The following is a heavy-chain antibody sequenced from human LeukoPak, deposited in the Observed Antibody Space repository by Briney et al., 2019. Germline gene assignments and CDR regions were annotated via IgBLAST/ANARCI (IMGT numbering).Heavy chain of an antibody. CDR1: GGTVSSYA. CDR3: AREGGIVVVPAAIKWFDP. V-gene: IGHV1-69*13. D-gene: IGHD2-2*02. J-gene: IGHJ5*02. CDR2: IIPIFGTA. Sequence: SVKVSCKASGGTVSSYAISWVRQAAGQGLEWMGGIIPIFGTANYAQKFQGRVTITADESTSTAYMELSSLRSEDTAVYYCAREGGIVVVPAAIKWFDPWGQGTLVTVSS.